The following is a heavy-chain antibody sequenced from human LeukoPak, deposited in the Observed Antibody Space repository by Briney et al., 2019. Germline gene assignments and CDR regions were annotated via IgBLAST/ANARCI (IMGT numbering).Heavy chain of an antibody. CDR3: AKSGKDSSGLFDY. CDR1: GFTFSSYA. J-gene: IGHJ4*02. Sequence: GGSLRLSCAASGFTFSSYAMSWVRQAPGTGLERVSAISGSGGSTYYADSVKGRFTISRDNSKNTLYLQTNSLRAEGTAVYYCAKSGKDSSGLFDYWGQGTLVTVSS. CDR2: ISGSGGST. V-gene: IGHV3-23*01. D-gene: IGHD3-22*01.